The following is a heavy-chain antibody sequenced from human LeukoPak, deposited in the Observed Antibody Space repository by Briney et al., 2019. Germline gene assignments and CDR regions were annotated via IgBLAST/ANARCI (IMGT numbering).Heavy chain of an antibody. D-gene: IGHD4-11*01. CDR2: VYHSGIT. CDR1: GGSITNTNNY. V-gene: IGHV4-39*07. Sequence: MASETLSLTCTVSGGSITNTNNYWAWIRQPPGEGLEWIGSVYHSGITYYTPSLKSRVSISVDTSKNQFSLKVTSVTAADTAVYYCAREWQYQFDYWGQGSLVTVSS. J-gene: IGHJ4*02. CDR3: AREWQYQFDY.